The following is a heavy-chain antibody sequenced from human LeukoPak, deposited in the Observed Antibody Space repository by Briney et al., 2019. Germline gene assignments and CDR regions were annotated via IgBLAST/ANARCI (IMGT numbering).Heavy chain of an antibody. CDR3: AREIEMASNNLDS. CDR1: GFTFSSHW. CDR2: VTSDGSSA. Sequence: GGSLRLSCAASGFTFSSHWMHWVRQAPGKGLVWVSRVTSDGSSASYADSVKGRFTISRDNAKNTLYLQMSSVRAEDTAVYYCAREIEMASNNLDSWGQGTLVTVSS. J-gene: IGHJ4*02. V-gene: IGHV3-74*01. D-gene: IGHD5-24*01.